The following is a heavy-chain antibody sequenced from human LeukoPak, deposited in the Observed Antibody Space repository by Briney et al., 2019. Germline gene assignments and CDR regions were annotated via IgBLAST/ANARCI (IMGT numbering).Heavy chain of an antibody. J-gene: IGHJ4*02. V-gene: IGHV4-34*01. CDR2: INHSGST. CDR1: GGSFSGCY. CDR3: ARERPSYYDILTGYYPRSLPYYFDY. Sequence: SETLSLTCAVYGGSFSGCYWSWIRQPPGKGLEWIGEINHSGSTNYNPSLKSRVTISVDTSKNQFSLKLSSVTAADTAVYYCARERPSYYDILTGYYPRSLPYYFDYWGQGTLVTVSS. D-gene: IGHD3-9*01.